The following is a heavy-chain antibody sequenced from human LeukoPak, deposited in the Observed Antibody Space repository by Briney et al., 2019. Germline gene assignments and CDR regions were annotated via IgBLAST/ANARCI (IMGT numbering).Heavy chain of an antibody. J-gene: IGHJ6*03. CDR2: INPSGGST. CDR3: ARGLPRAEYCSGGSCYSGSDYMDV. D-gene: IGHD2-15*01. CDR1: GYTFTSYD. V-gene: IGHV1-46*01. Sequence: ASVKVSCKASGYTFTSYDINWVRQATGQGLEWMGIINPSGGSTSYAQKFQGRVTMTRDMSTSTVYMELSSLRSEDTAVYYCARGLPRAEYCSGGSCYSGSDYMDVWGKGTTVTVSS.